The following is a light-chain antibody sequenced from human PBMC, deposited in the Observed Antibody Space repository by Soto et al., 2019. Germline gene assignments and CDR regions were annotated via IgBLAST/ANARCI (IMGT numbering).Light chain of an antibody. CDR1: SSDFATYNH. CDR2: EVT. V-gene: IGLV2-23*02. Sequence: QSALPQPDSVSGSPGQSITLSCTETSSDFATYNHVSRYEQQPGKDPKLRIYEVTKRPSGVSNRFSGSQSGNTASLTISWLQAEDEADYYCCSSVHPSTLVLGGGTKLTLL. J-gene: IGLJ3*02. CDR3: CSSVHPSTLV.